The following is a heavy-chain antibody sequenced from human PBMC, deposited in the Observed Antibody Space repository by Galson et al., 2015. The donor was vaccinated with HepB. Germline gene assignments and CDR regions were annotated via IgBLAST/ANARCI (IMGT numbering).Heavy chain of an antibody. CDR2: ITSSSSFL. V-gene: IGHV3-21*01. CDR1: GFTFSSYT. CDR3: ASRTAAVLGSFDY. Sequence: SLRLSCAASGFTFSSYTMHWVRQAPGKGLEWVSSITSSSSFLDYADLLKGRFTISRDNAKNSLYLQMNNLRAEDTAVYYCASRTAAVLGSFDYWGQGTLVTVSS. J-gene: IGHJ4*02. D-gene: IGHD6-13*01.